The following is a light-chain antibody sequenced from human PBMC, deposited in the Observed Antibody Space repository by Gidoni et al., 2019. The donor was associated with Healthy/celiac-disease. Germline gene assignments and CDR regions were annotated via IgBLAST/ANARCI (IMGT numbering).Light chain of an antibody. CDR2: AAS. CDR1: QSISSY. Sequence: DIQVTQAPSSLSASVGDRVTITCRASQSISSYLNWYQQKPGKAPKLLIYAASSMQSGGPSRISSSGSGTDFTLTISSMQPEDVGTSYCQQSYSTLYTCXXXTKLEIK. V-gene: IGKV1-39*01. J-gene: IGKJ2*01. CDR3: QQSYSTLYT.